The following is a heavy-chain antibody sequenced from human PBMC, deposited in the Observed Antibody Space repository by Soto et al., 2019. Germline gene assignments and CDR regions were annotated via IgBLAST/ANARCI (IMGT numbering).Heavy chain of an antibody. Sequence: GGSLRLSCAASEFTFSSYAMNWVRQAPGKGLEWVSVISGGGGTTYYADSVKGRFRISRDNSKNTLYLQMNSLRVEDTAVYYCAKGKVAYDNSGLQYFYYFPMNVWGQGTTVTVSS. D-gene: IGHD3-22*01. CDR3: AKGKVAYDNSGLQYFYYFPMNV. CDR1: EFTFSSYA. CDR2: ISGGGGTT. J-gene: IGHJ6*02. V-gene: IGHV3-23*01.